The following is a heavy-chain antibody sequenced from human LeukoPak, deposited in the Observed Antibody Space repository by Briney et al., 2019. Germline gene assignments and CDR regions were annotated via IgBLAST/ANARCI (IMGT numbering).Heavy chain of an antibody. D-gene: IGHD1-14*01. V-gene: IGHV3-23*01. Sequence: PGGSLRLSCAASGFTFSAYTMAWVRQAPGGGLEWVSGISGNGGGTYYADSVKGRFAIPRDNSKSTLYLQMNSLRAEDTAVYYCAKDFGRNLGGPGYWGRGTLVIVSS. CDR1: GFTFSAYT. CDR3: AKDFGRNLGGPGY. CDR2: ISGNGGGT. J-gene: IGHJ4*02.